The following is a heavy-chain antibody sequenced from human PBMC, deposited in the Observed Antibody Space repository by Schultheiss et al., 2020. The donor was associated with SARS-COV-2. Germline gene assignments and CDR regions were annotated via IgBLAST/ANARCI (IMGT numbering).Heavy chain of an antibody. CDR1: GGSISSGSYY. Sequence: SETLSLTCTVSGGSISSGSYYWSWIRQPAGKGLEWIGRIYISGSTNYNPSLMSRVTISVDTSKNQFSLKLSSVTAADTAVYYCARRGYCSGGSCYWREPTQHWGQGTLVTVSS. J-gene: IGHJ1*01. CDR3: ARRGYCSGGSCYWREPTQH. V-gene: IGHV4-61*02. D-gene: IGHD2-15*01. CDR2: IYISGST.